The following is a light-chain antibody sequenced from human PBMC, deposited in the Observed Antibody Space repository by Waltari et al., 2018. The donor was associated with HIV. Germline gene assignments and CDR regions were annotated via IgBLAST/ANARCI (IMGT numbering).Light chain of an antibody. CDR1: SSNVGSDDL. J-gene: IGLJ1*01. CDR3: CSCPRSGIRYV. V-gene: IGLV2-23*02. CDR2: EVT. Sequence: QSALTQPASVSGSPGQLITISCTGTSSNVGSDDLVSWYQQHPGEAPKLIIYEVTKRPSGVSNRFSGSKSGNTASLTISGLQAEDEADYYCCSCPRSGIRYVFGTGTKVTVL.